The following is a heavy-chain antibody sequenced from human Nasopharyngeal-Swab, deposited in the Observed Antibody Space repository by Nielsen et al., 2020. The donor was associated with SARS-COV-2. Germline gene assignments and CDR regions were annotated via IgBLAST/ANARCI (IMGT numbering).Heavy chain of an antibody. CDR2: IWDDGSNK. V-gene: IGHV3-30*02. D-gene: IGHD3-22*01. CDR3: WYYYDSSGYYLDY. J-gene: IGHJ4*02. CDR1: GFTFSSYG. Sequence: GESLKISCAASGFTFSSYGMHWVRQAPGKGLEWVAVIWDDGSNKYYADSVKGRFTISRDNSKNTLYLQMNSLRAEDTAVYYCWYYYDSSGYYLDYWGQGTLVTVSS.